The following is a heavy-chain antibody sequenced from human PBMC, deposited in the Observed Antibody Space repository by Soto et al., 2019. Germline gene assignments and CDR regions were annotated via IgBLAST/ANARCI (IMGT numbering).Heavy chain of an antibody. CDR3: AQRQYWTCSDDY. V-gene: IGHV2-5*02. CDR1: GFSLTRSGVG. J-gene: IGHJ4*02. Sequence: QITLKESGPTLVKPTQTLTLTCTFSGFSLTRSGVGVGWIRQPPGKALEWLALIFWDDDKRYSPSLKSRITIIKDTSRNQAVLRMTNMDPVDTATYYCAQRQYWTCSDDYWGQGILVTVSS. D-gene: IGHD2-15*01. CDR2: IFWDDDK.